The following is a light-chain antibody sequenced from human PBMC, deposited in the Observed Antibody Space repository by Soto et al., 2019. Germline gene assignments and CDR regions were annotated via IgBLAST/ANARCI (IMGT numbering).Light chain of an antibody. V-gene: IGKV1-39*01. CDR1: QSISKY. CDR2: GAY. Sequence: DIPMTQSPASLSASLSDGVTVTCRASQSISKYLNWFQQRPGKAPKLLIYGAYTLQDGVPSRFSGSGSETEFTLTISSLQPEDFATYYCQQSFGAPRTFGQGTKVDI. J-gene: IGKJ1*01. CDR3: QQSFGAPRT.